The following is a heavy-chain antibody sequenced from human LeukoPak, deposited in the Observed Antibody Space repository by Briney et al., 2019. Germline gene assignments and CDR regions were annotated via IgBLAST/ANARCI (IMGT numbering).Heavy chain of an antibody. J-gene: IGHJ4*02. CDR3: AYRNTLDY. CDR2: IKPDGSEK. D-gene: IGHD1-26*01. CDR1: GFXFSGHW. Sequence: GGSLRLSCAASGFXFSGHWMNWVRQPPGKGLEWVANIKPDGSEKYYVDSVKGRFTISLDDAKRSLDLQMDSLRAEDTAIYYCAYRNTLDYWGQGTLVTVSS. V-gene: IGHV3-7*02.